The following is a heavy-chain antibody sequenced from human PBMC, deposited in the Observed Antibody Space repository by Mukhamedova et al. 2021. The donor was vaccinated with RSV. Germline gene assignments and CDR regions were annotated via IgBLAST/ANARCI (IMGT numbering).Heavy chain of an antibody. V-gene: IGHV3-23*01. J-gene: IGHJ3*02. D-gene: IGHD1-26*01. CDR3: ASSGSYGRTIQDAFDI. Sequence: AEYMGGRFTISRDNSKNTLYLQMNSLRAEDTAVYYCASSGSYGRTIQDAFDIGGQGRMVTVSS.